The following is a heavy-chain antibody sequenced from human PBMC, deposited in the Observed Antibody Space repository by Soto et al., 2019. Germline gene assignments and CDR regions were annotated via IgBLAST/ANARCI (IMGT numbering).Heavy chain of an antibody. J-gene: IGHJ4*02. CDR2: ISAYNGKT. CDR1: GYTFTNYG. CDR3: ARAQWIGYRSGWWFDY. D-gene: IGHD6-19*01. V-gene: IGHV1-18*01. Sequence: ASVKVSCKASGYTFTNYGITWVRQAPGQGLEWMGWISAYNGKTGYAQKFQGRVTITTDKSTSTAYMELRSLRSEDTAVYYCARAQWIGYRSGWWFDYWGQGTLVTVSS.